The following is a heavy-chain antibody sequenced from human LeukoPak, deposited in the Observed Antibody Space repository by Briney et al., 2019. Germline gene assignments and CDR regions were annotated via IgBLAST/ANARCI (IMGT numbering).Heavy chain of an antibody. CDR3: AGALRWLAHDL. Sequence: SETLSLTCSVSGGSIRSSSYFWAWIRQPPGKGLEWIGNIYYTGSTYSNVPLRSRVAIPVDTSKNQFSLKLTSATAADTAVYYCAGALRWLAHDLWGQGTLVTVSS. V-gene: IGHV4-39*01. CDR1: GGSIRSSSYF. J-gene: IGHJ5*02. CDR2: IYYTGST. D-gene: IGHD4-23*01.